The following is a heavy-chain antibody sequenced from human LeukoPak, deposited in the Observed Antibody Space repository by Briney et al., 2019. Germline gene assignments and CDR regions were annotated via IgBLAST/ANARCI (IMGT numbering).Heavy chain of an antibody. J-gene: IGHJ4*02. CDR3: ARGGSAWDNPFDY. V-gene: IGHV1-2*02. CDR1: GYTFTGAY. Sequence: ASVRVSCKASGYTFTGAYIRWVRQAPGQGLEWMGWINPTSGVTKYAQKFQGRVTMTRDTSISTAYKELSRLRADDTAVFYCARGGSAWDNPFDYWGQGTLVTVSS. CDR2: INPTSGVT. D-gene: IGHD6-19*01.